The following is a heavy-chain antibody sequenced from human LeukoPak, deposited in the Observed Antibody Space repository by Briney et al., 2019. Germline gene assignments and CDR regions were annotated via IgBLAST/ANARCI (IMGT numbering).Heavy chain of an antibody. D-gene: IGHD2-2*01. CDR2: INHSGST. V-gene: IGHV4-34*01. CDR3: ASVRRLGYCSSTSCSRGTNWFDP. Sequence: SETLSLTCAVYGGSFSGYYWSWIRQPPGKGLEWIGEINHSGSTNYNPSLKSRVTISVDTSKNQFSLKLSSVTAADTAVYYCASVRRLGYCSSTSCSRGTNWFDPWGQGTLVTVSS. CDR1: GGSFSGYY. J-gene: IGHJ5*02.